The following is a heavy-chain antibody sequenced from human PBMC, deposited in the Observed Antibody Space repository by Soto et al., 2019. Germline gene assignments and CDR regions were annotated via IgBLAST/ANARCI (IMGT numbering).Heavy chain of an antibody. D-gene: IGHD6-13*01. J-gene: IGHJ5*02. V-gene: IGHV2-5*02. CDR3: AHRPSPWSSWYDWFDP. CDR2: IYWDDDK. CDR1: GFPLSTRGVG. Sequence: GSGPTLVNPTQTLTLTCTFSGFPLSTRGVGVGWIRQPPGKALEWLALIYWDDDKRYSPSLKSRLTITKDTSKNQVVLAMTNMDPADTATYYCAHRPSPWSSWYDWFDPWGQGTLVTVSS.